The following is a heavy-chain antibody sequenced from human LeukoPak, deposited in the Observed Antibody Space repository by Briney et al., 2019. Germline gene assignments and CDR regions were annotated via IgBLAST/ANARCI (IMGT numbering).Heavy chain of an antibody. CDR2: ISGGSTYK. J-gene: IGHJ4*02. V-gene: IGHV3-23*01. D-gene: IGHD6-19*01. CDR3: ANLVAGIPGY. CDR1: GFTFSKYW. Sequence: GGSLRLSCAASGFTFSKYWMLWVRQAPGKGLEWVSAISGGSTYKYYADSVRGRFTISRDNSDNTLYLQMSGLRAEDTAVYYCANLVAGIPGYWGQGTLVTVSS.